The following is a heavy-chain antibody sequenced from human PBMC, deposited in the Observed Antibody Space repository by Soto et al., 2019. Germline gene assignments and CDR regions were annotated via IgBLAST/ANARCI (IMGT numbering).Heavy chain of an antibody. Sequence: QLQLQESGPGLVKPSETLSLTCTVSGGSISSSSYYWGWIRQPPGKGLEWIGSIYYSGSTYYNQSLKSRVTISVDTSTNQFSRKLRSVTAADTAVYYCARRYCSSTSWYEGSPAEFDYWGQGTLVTVSS. V-gene: IGHV4-39*01. CDR2: IYYSGST. J-gene: IGHJ4*02. CDR1: GGSISSSSYY. CDR3: ARRYCSSTSWYEGSPAEFDY. D-gene: IGHD2-2*01.